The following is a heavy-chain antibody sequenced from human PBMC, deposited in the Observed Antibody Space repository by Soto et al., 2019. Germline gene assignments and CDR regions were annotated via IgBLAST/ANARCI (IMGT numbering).Heavy chain of an antibody. CDR2: IXPNSGXT. V-gene: IGHV1-2*04. D-gene: IGHD1-26*01. CDR1: GCTFTGYY. CDR3: AREVGANQAMDV. J-gene: IGHJ6*01. Sequence: XSVKVSCKASGCTFTGYYMHWVRQAPGQGVEWMGWIXPNSGXTNYAQKFQGXXTMPRDTXXSTDYMELSRLRSEDTAVYYCAREVGANQAMDVWGQGTTVTVSS.